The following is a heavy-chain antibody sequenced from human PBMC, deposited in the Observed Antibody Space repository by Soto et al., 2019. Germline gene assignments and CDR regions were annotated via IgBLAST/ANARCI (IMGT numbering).Heavy chain of an antibody. CDR2: INHSGST. D-gene: IGHD3-3*01. CDR1: GGSFSGYY. V-gene: IGHV4-34*01. J-gene: IGHJ6*03. Sequence: SETLSLTCAVYGGSFSGYYWSWIRQPPGKGLEWIGEINHSGSTNYNPSLKSRVTISVDTSKNQFSLKLSSVTAADTAVYYCARGNDFWSAQKRYYYYYMDVWGKGTTVTVSS. CDR3: ARGNDFWSAQKRYYYYYMDV.